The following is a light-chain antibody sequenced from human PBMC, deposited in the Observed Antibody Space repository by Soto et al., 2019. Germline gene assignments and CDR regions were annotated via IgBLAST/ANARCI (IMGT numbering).Light chain of an antibody. J-gene: IGKJ4*01. CDR2: EAL. CDR1: RSISTY. CDR3: QQYNNWPLT. Sequence: ETVLTQSPATLSLSPGERATLSCRASRSISTYLAWYQQKPGQAPRLLIYEALNRATGIPARFSGSGSGTDFTLTISSLEPEDFAVYNCQQYNNWPLTFGGGTKVDIK. V-gene: IGKV3-11*01.